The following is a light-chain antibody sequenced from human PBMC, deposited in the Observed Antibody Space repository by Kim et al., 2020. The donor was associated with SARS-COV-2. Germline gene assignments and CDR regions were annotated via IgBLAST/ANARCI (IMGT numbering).Light chain of an antibody. CDR2: LNSDGSH. CDR3: QTWGTGILV. J-gene: IGLJ3*02. V-gene: IGLV4-69*01. CDR1: SGHSSYA. Sequence: QLVLTQSPSASASLGASVKLTCTLSSGHSSYAIAWHQQQPEKGPRYLMKLNSDGSHSKGDGIPDRFSGSSSGAERYLTISSLQSEDEADYYCQTWGTGILVFGGGTQLTFL.